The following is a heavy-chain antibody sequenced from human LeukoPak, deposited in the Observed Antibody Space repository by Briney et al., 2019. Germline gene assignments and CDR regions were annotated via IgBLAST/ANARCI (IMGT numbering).Heavy chain of an antibody. D-gene: IGHD3-3*01. CDR1: GYTFTSYG. V-gene: IGHV1-3*01. J-gene: IGHJ4*02. CDR3: ARAYYDFWSGYSFDY. Sequence: GASVKVSCKASGYTFTSYGISWVRQAPGQRLEWMGWINAGNGNTKYSQKFQGRVTITRDASASTAYMELSSLRSEDTAVYYCARAYYDFWSGYSFDYWGQGTLVTVSS. CDR2: INAGNGNT.